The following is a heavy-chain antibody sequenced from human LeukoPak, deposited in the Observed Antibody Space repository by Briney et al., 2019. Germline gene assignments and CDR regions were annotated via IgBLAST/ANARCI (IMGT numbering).Heavy chain of an antibody. V-gene: IGHV4-39*01. Sequence: SETLSLTCAVYGGSFSSYYWGWIGQPPGKGLEWIGSIYYSGSTYYNPSLKSRVTIFVDTSKNQFSLKLSSVTAADTAVYYCASYLGWYDYGDYLPYYYMDVWGKGTTVTISS. CDR2: IYYSGST. J-gene: IGHJ6*03. CDR3: ASYLGWYDYGDYLPYYYMDV. CDR1: GGSFSSYY. D-gene: IGHD4-17*01.